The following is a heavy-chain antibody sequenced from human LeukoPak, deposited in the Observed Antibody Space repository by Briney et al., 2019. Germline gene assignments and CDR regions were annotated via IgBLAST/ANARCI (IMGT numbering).Heavy chain of an antibody. J-gene: IGHJ4*02. CDR1: RFTFSNAW. V-gene: IGHV3-15*01. CDR2: IKSKTDGGTT. D-gene: IGHD5-24*01. CDR3: ARIYKLAYFDY. Sequence: PGGSLRLSCAASRFTFSNAWMTWVRQAPGKGLEWVGRIKSKTDGGTTDYAAPVKGRFTISRDDSENTLYLQMNSLKTEDTAVYYCARIYKLAYFDYWGQGTPVSVSS.